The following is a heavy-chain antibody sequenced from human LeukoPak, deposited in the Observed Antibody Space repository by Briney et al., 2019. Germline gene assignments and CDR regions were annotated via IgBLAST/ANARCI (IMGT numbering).Heavy chain of an antibody. D-gene: IGHD6-19*01. Sequence: GRSLRLSCAASGFTFSSHGMHWVRQAPGKGLEWVAVISYDGSNKYYADSVKGRFTISRDNSKNTLYLQMNSLRAEDTAVYYCAKDRGIAVAGMGYWGQGTLVTVSS. CDR2: ISYDGSNK. CDR1: GFTFSSHG. J-gene: IGHJ4*02. V-gene: IGHV3-30*18. CDR3: AKDRGIAVAGMGY.